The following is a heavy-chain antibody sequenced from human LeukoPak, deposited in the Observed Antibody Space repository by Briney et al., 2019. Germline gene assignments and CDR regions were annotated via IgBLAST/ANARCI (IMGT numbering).Heavy chain of an antibody. D-gene: IGHD3-22*01. CDR1: GFTFSSYS. CDR3: ARDGSLYYDSSGYYIY. Sequence: GGSLRLSCAASGFTFSSYSMNWVRQAPGKGLEWVSSISSSSSYIYYADSVKGRFTISRDNAKNSLYLQMNSLRAEDTAVYYCARDGSLYYDSSGYYIYWGQGTLVTVSS. V-gene: IGHV3-21*01. J-gene: IGHJ4*02. CDR2: ISSSSSYI.